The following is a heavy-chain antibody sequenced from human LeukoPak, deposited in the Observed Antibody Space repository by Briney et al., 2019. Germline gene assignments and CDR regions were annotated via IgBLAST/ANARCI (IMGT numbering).Heavy chain of an antibody. J-gene: IGHJ4*02. CDR2: IYYSGST. Sequence: PSQTLSLTXTVSGGSISSGDYYWSWIRQPPGKGLEWIGYIYYSGSTYYNPSLKSRVTISVDTSKNQFSLKLSSVTAADTAVYYCARAGDYCGGDCYSVYFDYWGQGTLVTVSS. D-gene: IGHD2-21*01. V-gene: IGHV4-30-4*08. CDR1: GGSISSGDYY. CDR3: ARAGDYCGGDCYSVYFDY.